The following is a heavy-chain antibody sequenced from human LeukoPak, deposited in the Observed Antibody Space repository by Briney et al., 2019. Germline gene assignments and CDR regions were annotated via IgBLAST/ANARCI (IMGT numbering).Heavy chain of an antibody. J-gene: IGHJ3*02. V-gene: IGHV4-39*07. CDR2: IYYSGST. D-gene: IGHD4-11*01. CDR3: ARDTYMGDAAFDI. Sequence: SETLSLTCTVSGGSISSSSYYWGWIRQPPGKGLEWIGSIYYSGSTYYNPSLKSRVTISVDTSKNQFSLKLSSVTAADTAVYYCARDTYMGDAAFDIWGQGTMVTVSS. CDR1: GGSISSSSYY.